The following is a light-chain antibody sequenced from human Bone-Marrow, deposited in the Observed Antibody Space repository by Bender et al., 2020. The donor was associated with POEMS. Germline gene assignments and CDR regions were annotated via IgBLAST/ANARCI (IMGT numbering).Light chain of an antibody. CDR1: ALPKQY. Sequence: SYELTQPPSVSVSPGQTARITCSGDALPKQYAYWYQQKPGQAPVLVIYKDSERPSGIPERLSGSSSGTTATLTISGVLAEDEADYYCQSTDSTGLYKVFGGGTKLTVL. J-gene: IGLJ2*01. V-gene: IGLV3-25*03. CDR3: QSTDSTGLYKV. CDR2: KDS.